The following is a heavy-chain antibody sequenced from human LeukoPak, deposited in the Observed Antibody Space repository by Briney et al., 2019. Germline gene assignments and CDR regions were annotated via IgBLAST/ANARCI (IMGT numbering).Heavy chain of an antibody. CDR3: ASLFRTAVTTQFDP. J-gene: IGHJ5*02. CDR2: ISYDGSNK. V-gene: IGHV3-30*04. CDR1: GFTFSSYA. D-gene: IGHD4-17*01. Sequence: QPGGSLRLSCAASGFTFSSYAMHWVRQAPGKGLEWVAVISYDGSNKYYADSVKGRFTISRDNSNNTLYMQMNSLRAEDTAVYYCASLFRTAVTTQFDPWGQGTLVTVSS.